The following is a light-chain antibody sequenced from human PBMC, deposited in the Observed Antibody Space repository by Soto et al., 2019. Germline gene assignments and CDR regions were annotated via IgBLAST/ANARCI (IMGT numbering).Light chain of an antibody. CDR1: QGVSSN. J-gene: IGKJ4*02. Sequence: EIVMTQSPVTLSVSPGERATLSFRDSQGVSSNLALYQQKTGQAPRLLIYDASTRATGIPVRFSGSGSETEFTRTISTLQSEDFSVYYCQQYHNWPLTYCGGTKVEIK. V-gene: IGKV3-15*01. CDR3: QQYHNWPLT. CDR2: DAS.